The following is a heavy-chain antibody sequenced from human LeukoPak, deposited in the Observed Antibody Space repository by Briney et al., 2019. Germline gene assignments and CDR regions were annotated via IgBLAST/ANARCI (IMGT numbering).Heavy chain of an antibody. D-gene: IGHD2-15*01. CDR2: INHSGST. V-gene: IGHV4-34*01. CDR3: AKGGWSRGY. J-gene: IGHJ4*02. CDR1: GGSFSGYY. Sequence: PSETLSLTCAVYGGSFSGYYWSWIRQPPGKGLEWIGEINHSGSTNYNPSLKSRVTISVDTSKNQFSLKLSSVTAADTAVYYCAKGGWSRGYWGQGTLVTVSS.